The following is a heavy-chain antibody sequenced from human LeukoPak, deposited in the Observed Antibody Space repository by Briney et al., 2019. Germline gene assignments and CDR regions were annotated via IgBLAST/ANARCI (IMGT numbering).Heavy chain of an antibody. CDR3: VRWQYCGGNCYFSAFDI. J-gene: IGHJ3*02. CDR1: GCSISSSY. CDR2: INHSGST. V-gene: IGHV4-59*01. D-gene: IGHD2-21*01. Sequence: SETLSLTCTVSGCSISSSYWSWFRQSPRKELQWVGCINHSGSTNSNPPPHSRVTTLVDAPKNNLSLNLSSVTAADTAVYYCVRWQYCGGNCYFSAFDIWGQGTMVTVSS.